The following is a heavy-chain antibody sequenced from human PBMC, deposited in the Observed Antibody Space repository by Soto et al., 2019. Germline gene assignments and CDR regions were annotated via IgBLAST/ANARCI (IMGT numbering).Heavy chain of an antibody. Sequence: QITLKESGPTLVKPTQTLTLTCSFSGFSLSTSGEGVGWIRQPPRKALEWLALIYWNDDKRYNPSLKSRLNISKDTSKNKVVLTMTNMDPADTATYFCAHSPYCDYVGDWDYWGQGTLVTVSS. CDR1: GFSLSTSGEG. CDR2: IYWNDDK. CDR3: AHSPYCDYVGDWDY. V-gene: IGHV2-5*01. D-gene: IGHD4-17*01. J-gene: IGHJ4*02.